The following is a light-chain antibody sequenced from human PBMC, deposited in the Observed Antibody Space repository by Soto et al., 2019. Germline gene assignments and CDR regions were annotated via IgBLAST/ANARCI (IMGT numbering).Light chain of an antibody. Sequence: QSVLTQPASVSGSPGQSITISCSGTSSDFGGYNVVSWYQQHPGKAPKLIIYEGTKRPSGVSNRFSGSKSGNAASLTISGLQTDDEADYYCCSYADTSTFWVVFGGGTQLTVL. CDR2: EGT. CDR3: CSYADTSTFWVV. V-gene: IGLV2-23*03. J-gene: IGLJ3*02. CDR1: SSDFGGYNV.